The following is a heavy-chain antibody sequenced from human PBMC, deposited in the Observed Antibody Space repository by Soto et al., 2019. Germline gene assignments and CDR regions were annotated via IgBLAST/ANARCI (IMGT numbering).Heavy chain of an antibody. CDR2: IIAIFGTA. D-gene: IGHD6-25*01. CDR3: ARASPLLAAADPPYSYGMDV. CDR1: GGTFSSYA. J-gene: IGHJ6*02. V-gene: IGHV1-69*06. Sequence: RASVKVSCKASGGTFSSYAISWVRQAPGQGLEWMGGIIAIFGTANYAQKFQGRGTITADKSTSTAYMELSSLRSEDTAVYYCARASPLLAAADPPYSYGMDVWRQVTTVTVSS.